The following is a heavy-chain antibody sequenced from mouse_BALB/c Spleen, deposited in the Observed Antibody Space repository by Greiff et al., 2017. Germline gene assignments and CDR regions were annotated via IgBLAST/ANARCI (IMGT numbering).Heavy chain of an antibody. CDR2: ISSGGST. Sequence: EVKLMESGGGLVKPGGSLKLSCAASGFTFSSYAMSWVRQTPEKRLEWVASISSGGSTYYPDSVKGRFTISRDNARNILYLQMSSLRSEDTAMYYCAYYGSSYSYFDYWGQGTTLTVSS. CDR1: GFTFSSYA. J-gene: IGHJ2*01. CDR3: AYYGSSYSYFDY. V-gene: IGHV5-6-5*01. D-gene: IGHD1-1*01.